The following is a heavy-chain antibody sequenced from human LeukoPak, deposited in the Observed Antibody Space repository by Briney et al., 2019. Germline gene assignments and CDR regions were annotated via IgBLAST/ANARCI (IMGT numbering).Heavy chain of an antibody. D-gene: IGHD6-13*01. CDR3: ARDLGYSSSPGPSLRYDDYGMDV. CDR2: ICCSGST. CDR1: GVSISSYY. Sequence: SESLSLTCTVSGVSISSYYWSWVRQPPGKGLEWIGYICCSGSTNYNPSLKSRVIISVDTSKNQFSLKLSSVTAADTAEYCCARDLGYSSSPGPSLRYDDYGMDVWGQGTTVTVSS. J-gene: IGHJ6*02. V-gene: IGHV4-59*01.